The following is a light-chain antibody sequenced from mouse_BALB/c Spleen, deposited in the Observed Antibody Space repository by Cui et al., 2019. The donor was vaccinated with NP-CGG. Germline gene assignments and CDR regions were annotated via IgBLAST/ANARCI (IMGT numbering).Light chain of an antibody. CDR2: GTN. J-gene: IGLJ1*01. Sequence: VVVTPESALPTSPGETVTLTCRSSTGAVTTSNYANWVQEKPDHLFTGLIGGTNNRAPGVPARFSGSLIGDKAALTITGAQTEDEAIYFCALWYSNHWVFGGGTKLTVL. CDR1: TGAVTTSNY. V-gene: IGLV1*01. CDR3: ALWYSNHWV.